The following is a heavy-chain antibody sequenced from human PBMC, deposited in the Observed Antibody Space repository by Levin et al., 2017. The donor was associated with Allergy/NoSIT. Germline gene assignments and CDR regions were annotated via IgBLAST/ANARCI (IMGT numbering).Heavy chain of an antibody. J-gene: IGHJ5*02. Sequence: SETLSLTCTVSGGSVSRYYWSWIRQPPGKGLEWIGYVFYSGSTNYDPSLKSRVTISVDTSKNQFSLKLTSVTAADTAVYYCARHTSAFAGFDPWGQATLVTVSS. CDR1: GGSVSRYY. V-gene: IGHV4-59*02. CDR3: ARHTSAFAGFDP. CDR2: VFYSGST. D-gene: IGHD1-26*01.